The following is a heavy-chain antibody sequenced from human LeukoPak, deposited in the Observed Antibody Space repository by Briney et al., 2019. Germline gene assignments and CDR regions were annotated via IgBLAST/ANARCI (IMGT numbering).Heavy chain of an antibody. V-gene: IGHV3-23*01. Sequence: GGSLRLSCAASGFTFSSYAMSWVRQAPGKGLEWVSAIGSSGGSTYYADSVKGRFTISRDNSKNTLYLQMNSLRAEDTAVYYRAKLWIQLWLLDYWGQGNLVTVSS. D-gene: IGHD5-18*01. CDR1: GFTFSSYA. J-gene: IGHJ4*02. CDR3: AKLWIQLWLLDY. CDR2: IGSSGGST.